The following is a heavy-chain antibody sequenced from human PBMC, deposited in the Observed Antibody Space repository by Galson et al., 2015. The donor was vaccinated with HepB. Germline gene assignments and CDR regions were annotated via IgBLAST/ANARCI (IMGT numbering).Heavy chain of an antibody. J-gene: IGHJ5*02. D-gene: IGHD2-15*01. CDR2: ISPYNRTT. CDR1: GYTFSTYS. CDR3: ARGAIVVVVGGTQNTRVGP. Sequence: SVQVSCKASGYTFSTYSITWVRQAPGQGLEWMGWISPYNRTTDYAQKFQGRVTMTTDTPTTTAFMELRSLCSDETAVYYCARGAIVVVVGGTQNTRVGPWGQGTLVTVSS. V-gene: IGHV1-18*01.